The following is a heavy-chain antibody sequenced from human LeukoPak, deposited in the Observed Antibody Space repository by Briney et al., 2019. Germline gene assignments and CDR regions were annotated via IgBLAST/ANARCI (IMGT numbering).Heavy chain of an antibody. J-gene: IGHJ3*02. CDR2: ISGSGGST. CDR3: AKSTSPYYYYDSSAVAFDI. CDR1: GFTFSSYA. Sequence: GGSLRLSCAASGFTFSSYAMSWVRQAPGKGLEWVSAISGSGGSTYYADSVKGRFTISRDNSKNTLYLQMNSLRVEDTAVYYCAKSTSPYYYYDSSAVAFDIWGQGTMVTVSS. D-gene: IGHD3-22*01. V-gene: IGHV3-23*01.